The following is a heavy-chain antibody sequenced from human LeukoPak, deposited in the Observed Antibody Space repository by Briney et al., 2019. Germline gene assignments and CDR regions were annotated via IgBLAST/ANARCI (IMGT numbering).Heavy chain of an antibody. D-gene: IGHD6-6*01. CDR1: GFTVSSNY. J-gene: IGHJ3*02. V-gene: IGHV3-48*01. CDR3: AREYSSSSGRAFDI. Sequence: GGSLRLSCAASGFTVSSNYMSWVRQAPGKGLEWVSYISSSSITMYYADSLKGRFTISRDNAKNSLYLQMNSLRVEDTAVYYCAREYSSSSGRAFDIWGQGTMVTVSS. CDR2: ISSSSITM.